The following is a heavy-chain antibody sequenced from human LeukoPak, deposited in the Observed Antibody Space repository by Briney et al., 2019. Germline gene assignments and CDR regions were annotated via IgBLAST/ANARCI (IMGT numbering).Heavy chain of an antibody. J-gene: IGHJ4*02. V-gene: IGHV3-23*01. CDR2: IPGRGGNT. Sequence: GGSLRLSCEVSGLIFSSYAMSWVRQAPGKGLEWVSGIPGRGGNTFYADSVKGRFTISRDNSKNTLYLQMNSLRADDTAVYYCAKDVLSYDILTGSAYWGPGTLVTVSP. CDR3: AKDVLSYDILTGSAY. D-gene: IGHD3-9*01. CDR1: GLIFSSYA.